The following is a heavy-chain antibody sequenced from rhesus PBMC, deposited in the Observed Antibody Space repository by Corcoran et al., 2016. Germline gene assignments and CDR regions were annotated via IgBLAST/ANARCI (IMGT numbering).Heavy chain of an antibody. CDR1: GGSIRGYYY. V-gene: IGHV4-73*01. CDR2: ISCNSAST. J-gene: IGHJ4*01. CDR3: ARISRTTTY. D-gene: IGHD1-14*01. Sequence: QVQLQQWGEGLVKPSETLSLTCAVYGGSIRGYYYWSWIRQPPGKGLEWIGYISCNSASTNYHPTLKNRVTIAKDTSKNQFSLKLTSVTAADTTVYYCARISRTTTYWGQGVLVTVSS.